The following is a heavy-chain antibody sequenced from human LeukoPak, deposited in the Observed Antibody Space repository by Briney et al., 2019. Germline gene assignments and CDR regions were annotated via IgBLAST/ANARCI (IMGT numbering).Heavy chain of an antibody. V-gene: IGHV1-69*02. CDR1: GGTFCSYT. Sequence: SVKVSCKASGGTFCSYTISWVRQAPGQGLEWMGRIIPILGIANYAQKFQGRVTITADKSTSTAYMELSSLRSEDTAVYYCASGRSSGYYYGMVVWGQGTTVTVSS. J-gene: IGHJ6*02. D-gene: IGHD2-15*01. CDR2: IIPILGIA. CDR3: ASGRSSGYYYGMVV.